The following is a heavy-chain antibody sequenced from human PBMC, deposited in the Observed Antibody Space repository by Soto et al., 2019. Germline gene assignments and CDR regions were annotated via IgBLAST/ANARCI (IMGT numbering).Heavy chain of an antibody. J-gene: IGHJ4*02. CDR3: AKAGFSSGWSPSYFDY. CDR2: MSGTGGST. Sequence: EVQLLESGGGLVQPGRSLRLSCAASGFTFSSYAMNWVRQDPGKGLEWVSAMSGTGGSTYYADSVKGRFTISRDNSKNTLYLQMNSLRVEDTAVFYCAKAGFSSGWSPSYFDYWGQGTLVTVSS. V-gene: IGHV3-23*01. CDR1: GFTFSSYA. D-gene: IGHD6-19*01.